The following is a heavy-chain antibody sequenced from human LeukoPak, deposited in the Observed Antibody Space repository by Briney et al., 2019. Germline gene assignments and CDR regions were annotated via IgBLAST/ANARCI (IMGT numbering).Heavy chain of an antibody. CDR3: ARGYYDSSGLYFYYYMDV. V-gene: IGHV4-59*01. J-gene: IGHJ6*03. Sequence: NPSETLSLTCSVSGGSISSYYWSWIRQPPGKELEWIGYIHYTGTTNYNPSLKSRLTISVDTSKNQFSLKLSSVTAADTAVYYCARGYYDSSGLYFYYYMDVWGEGTTVTVSS. CDR2: IHYTGTT. D-gene: IGHD3-22*01. CDR1: GGSISSYY.